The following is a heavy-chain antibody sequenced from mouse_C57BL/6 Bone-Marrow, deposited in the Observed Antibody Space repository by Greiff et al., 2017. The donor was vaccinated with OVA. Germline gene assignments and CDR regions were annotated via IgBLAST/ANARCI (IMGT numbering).Heavy chain of an antibody. CDR3: ARAYDGYYVGFAY. Sequence: EVQLVESGPGMVKPSQSLSLTCTVTGYSITSGYDWHWIRHFPGNKLEWMGYISYSGSTNYNPSLKSRISITHDTSKNHFFLKLNSVTTEDTATYYCARAYDGYYVGFAYWGQGTLVTVSA. D-gene: IGHD2-3*01. CDR2: ISYSGST. J-gene: IGHJ3*01. CDR1: GYSITSGYD. V-gene: IGHV3-1*01.